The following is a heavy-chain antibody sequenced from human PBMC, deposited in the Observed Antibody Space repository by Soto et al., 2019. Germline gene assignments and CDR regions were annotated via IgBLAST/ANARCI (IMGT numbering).Heavy chain of an antibody. J-gene: IGHJ4*02. D-gene: IGHD2-2*01. CDR2: ISGSGGST. CDR3: ANDGYRSSTSCYRSSYHFDY. CDR1: GFTLSRYA. Sequence: PRGYLRLSCAASGFTLSRYAMSWVRQAPGKGLEWVSAISGSGGSTYYADSVKGRFTISRDNSKNTLYLQMNSLRAEDTAVYYCANDGYRSSTSCYRSSYHFDYWGQGSL. V-gene: IGHV3-23*01.